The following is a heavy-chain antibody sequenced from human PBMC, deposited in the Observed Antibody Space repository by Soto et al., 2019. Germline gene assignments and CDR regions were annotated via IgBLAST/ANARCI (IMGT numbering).Heavy chain of an antibody. CDR1: GGSISSYY. V-gene: IGHV4-59*01. CDR3: ARVTTLVTGFDY. CDR2: IYYTGST. J-gene: IGHJ4*02. D-gene: IGHD1-1*01. Sequence: QVQLQESGPGLVKPSETLSLTCTVSGGSISSYYWGWIRQPPGKGLEWIGCIYYTGSTNYSPSLTSRVTISVDTSKNQFSLKLSSVPAADTAVYYCARVTTLVTGFDYWGQGTLVTVSS.